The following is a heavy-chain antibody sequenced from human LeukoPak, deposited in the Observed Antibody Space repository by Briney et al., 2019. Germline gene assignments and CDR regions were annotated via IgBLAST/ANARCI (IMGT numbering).Heavy chain of an antibody. D-gene: IGHD6-19*01. J-gene: IGHJ3*02. V-gene: IGHV1-8*01. CDR3: ARSVHSSGDAFDI. CDR1: GYTFTSYD. Sequence: ASVKVSCKASGYTFTSYDINWVRQATGQGLEWMGWMNPNSGNTGYAQKFQGRVTMTRNTSISTAYMELSSLRSEDAAVYYCARSVHSSGDAFDIWGQGTMVTVSS. CDR2: MNPNSGNT.